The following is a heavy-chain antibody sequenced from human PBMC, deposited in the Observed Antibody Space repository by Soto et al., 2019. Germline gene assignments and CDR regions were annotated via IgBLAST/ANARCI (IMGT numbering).Heavy chain of an antibody. J-gene: IGHJ6*02. Sequence: XESLKVSCKCSGYSFTSYLISWVLQMPGKGLEWMGRIDPSDSYTNYSPSFQGHVTISADKSISTAYLQWSSLKASDTAMYYCARLYGDYHYYYYGMDVWGQGTTVTVSS. D-gene: IGHD4-17*01. CDR1: GYSFTSYL. CDR2: IDPSDSYT. V-gene: IGHV5-10-1*01. CDR3: ARLYGDYHYYYYGMDV.